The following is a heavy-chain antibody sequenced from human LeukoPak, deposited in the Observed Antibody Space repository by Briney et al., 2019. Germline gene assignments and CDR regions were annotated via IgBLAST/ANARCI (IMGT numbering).Heavy chain of an antibody. Sequence: ASVQVSCRASGHTFTGYYMHWVRQAPGQGLEWMGWINPNSGGTNYAQKFQGRVTMTRDTSISTAYMELSRLRSDDTAVYYCAREYSPFGFDPWGQGTLVTVSS. CDR2: INPNSGGT. V-gene: IGHV1-2*02. CDR3: AREYSPFGFDP. CDR1: GHTFTGYY. D-gene: IGHD2-21*01. J-gene: IGHJ5*02.